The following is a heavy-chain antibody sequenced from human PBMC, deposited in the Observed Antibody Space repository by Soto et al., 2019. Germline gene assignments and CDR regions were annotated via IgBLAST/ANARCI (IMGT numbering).Heavy chain of an antibody. D-gene: IGHD3-10*01. V-gene: IGHV4-4*02. CDR1: SGSISSSNW. CDR2: IYHSGST. J-gene: IGHJ3*02. Sequence: SETLSLTCAVSSGSISSSNWWSWVRQPPGKGLEWIGEIYHSGSTNYNPSLKSRVTISVDKSKNQFSLKLSSVTAADTAVYYCAGRYYGSGSYAGWNAFDIWGQGTMVTVSS. CDR3: AGRYYGSGSYAGWNAFDI.